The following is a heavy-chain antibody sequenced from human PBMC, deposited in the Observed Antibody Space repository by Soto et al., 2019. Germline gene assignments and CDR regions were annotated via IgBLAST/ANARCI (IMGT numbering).Heavy chain of an antibody. CDR3: ARHPNADSSSSDY. V-gene: IGHV4-39*01. CDR1: GGSISSSSYY. J-gene: IGHJ4*02. CDR2: IYHSGST. D-gene: IGHD6-6*01. Sequence: SETLSLTCTVSGGSISSSSYYWGWIRQPPGKGLEWIGSIYHSGSTYYNPSLKSRVTISVETSKNQFSLKLSSVTAADTAVYYCARHPNADSSSSDYWGQGTLVTVSS.